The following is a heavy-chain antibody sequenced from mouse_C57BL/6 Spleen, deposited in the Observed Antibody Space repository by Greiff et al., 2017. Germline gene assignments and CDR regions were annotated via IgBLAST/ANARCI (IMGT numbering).Heavy chain of an antibody. CDR2: IDPSDSYT. D-gene: IGHD3-3*01. Sequence: QVQLKQPGAELVMPGASVKLSCKASGYTFTSYWMHWVKQRPGQGLEWIGEIDPSDSYTNYNQKFKGKSTLTVDKSSSTAYMQLSSLTSEDSAVYYCARGGDPPFAYWGQGTLVTVSA. CDR1: GYTFTSYW. V-gene: IGHV1-69*01. CDR3: ARGGDPPFAY. J-gene: IGHJ3*01.